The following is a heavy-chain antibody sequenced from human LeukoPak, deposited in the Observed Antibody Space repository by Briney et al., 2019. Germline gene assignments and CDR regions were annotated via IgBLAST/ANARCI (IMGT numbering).Heavy chain of an antibody. CDR3: TKDHGSGSYYFDY. V-gene: IGHV3-15*01. CDR2: IKSKTDGGTV. J-gene: IGHJ4*02. D-gene: IGHD3-10*01. CDR1: GFTFSNVL. Sequence: GGSLRLSCAASGFTFSNVLMSWVRQAPGKGLEWVGRIKSKTDGGTVDYAAPVKGRFTISRDDLKNTLYLEMNSLKTEDTAVYYCTKDHGSGSYYFDYWGQGTLVTVSS.